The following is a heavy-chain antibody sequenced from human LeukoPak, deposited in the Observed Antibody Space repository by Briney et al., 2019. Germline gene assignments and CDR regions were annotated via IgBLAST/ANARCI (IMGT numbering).Heavy chain of an antibody. CDR1: GFTFNSYS. Sequence: GGSLRLSCAASGFTFNSYSMKWVRQAPGKGLDWVSAISGSGRSTFYADSVKGRFTISRDNSKNTLYLQMNSLRAEDTAVYYCAKDFEMRRDGYNPFDYWGQGTLVTVSS. J-gene: IGHJ4*02. V-gene: IGHV3-23*01. CDR2: ISGSGRST. D-gene: IGHD5-24*01. CDR3: AKDFEMRRDGYNPFDY.